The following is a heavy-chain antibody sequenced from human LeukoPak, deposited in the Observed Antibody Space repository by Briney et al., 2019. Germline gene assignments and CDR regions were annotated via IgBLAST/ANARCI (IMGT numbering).Heavy chain of an antibody. Sequence: SETLSLTCTVSGGSISTYYWSWIRQPPGKGLEWIGYFYYSGSPNYNPSLKSRVTISVDTSKNQFSLRLSSVTAADTAMYYCARGLYGGNSGIWGQGTMVTVSS. CDR2: FYYSGSP. D-gene: IGHD4-23*01. CDR1: GGSISTYY. J-gene: IGHJ3*02. CDR3: ARGLYGGNSGI. V-gene: IGHV4-59*01.